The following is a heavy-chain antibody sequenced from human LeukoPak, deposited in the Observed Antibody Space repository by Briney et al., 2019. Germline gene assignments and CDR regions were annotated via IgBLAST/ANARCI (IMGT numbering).Heavy chain of an antibody. CDR1: GGSFSGYY. J-gene: IGHJ6*03. CDR2: INHSGST. CDR3: ARHRYYYRSGSYYGAPYYMDV. V-gene: IGHV4-34*01. Sequence: SETLSLTCAVYGGSFSGYYWSWIRQPPGKGLEWIGEINHSGSTNYNPSLKSRVTISVDTSKYQFSLKLSSVTAADTAVYYCARHRYYYRSGSYYGAPYYMDVWGKGTTVTISS. D-gene: IGHD3-10*01.